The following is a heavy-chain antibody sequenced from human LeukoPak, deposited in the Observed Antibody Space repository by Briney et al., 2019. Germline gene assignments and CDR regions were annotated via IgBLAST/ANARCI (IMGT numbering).Heavy chain of an antibody. CDR3: ARDTVDYGGNSVSAFDI. V-gene: IGHV4-31*03. J-gene: IGHJ3*02. CDR2: IYYSGST. CDR1: GGSISSGGYY. D-gene: IGHD4-23*01. Sequence: KTSETLSLTCTVSGGSISSGGYYWSWIRQHPGKGLEWIGYIYYSGSTYYNPSLKSRVTISVDTSKNQFSLKLSSVTAADTAVYYCARDTVDYGGNSVSAFDIWGQGTMVTVSS.